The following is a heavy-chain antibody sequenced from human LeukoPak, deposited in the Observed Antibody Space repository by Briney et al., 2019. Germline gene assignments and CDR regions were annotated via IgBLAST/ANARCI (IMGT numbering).Heavy chain of an antibody. J-gene: IGHJ4*02. V-gene: IGHV4-59*01. CDR2: IYYSGST. CDR3: ARGLEMATIE. D-gene: IGHD5-24*01. Sequence: SATLSLTCTVSGGSISSYYWSWIRQPPGKGLEWIGYIYYSGSTNYNPSLKSRVTISVDTSKNQFSLKLSSVTAADTAVYYCARGLEMATIEWGQGTLVTVSS. CDR1: GGSISSYY.